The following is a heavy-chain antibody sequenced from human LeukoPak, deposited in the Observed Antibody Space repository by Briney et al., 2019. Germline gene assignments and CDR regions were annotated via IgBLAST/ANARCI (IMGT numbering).Heavy chain of an antibody. D-gene: IGHD2-15*01. CDR3: ARGLLYYYYYGMDV. J-gene: IGHJ6*02. CDR1: GYTFTSYG. V-gene: IGHV1-69*13. Sequence: VASVKVSCKASGYTFTSYGISWVRQAPGQGLEWMGGIIPIFGTANYAQKFQGRVTITADESTSTAYMELSSLRSEDTAVYYCARGLLYYYYYGMDVWGQGATVTVSS. CDR2: IIPIFGTA.